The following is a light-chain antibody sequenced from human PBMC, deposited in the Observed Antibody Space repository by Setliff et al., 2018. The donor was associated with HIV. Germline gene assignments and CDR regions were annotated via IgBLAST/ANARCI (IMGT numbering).Light chain of an antibody. CDR3: CSYAGSSTTYV. CDR1: SNDVGRYDL. V-gene: IGLV2-23*01. CDR2: QAT. J-gene: IGLJ1*01. Sequence: QSALTQPASVSGSPGQSITISCTGTSNDVGRYDLVSWYQQHPARAPKLIIYQATRRPSGVSNRFSGSKSGNVASLTISGLQAEDEADYYCCSYAGSSTTYVFGTGTKVTVL.